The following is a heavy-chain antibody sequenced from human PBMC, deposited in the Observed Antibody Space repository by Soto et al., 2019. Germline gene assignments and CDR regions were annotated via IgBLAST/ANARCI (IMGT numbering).Heavy chain of an antibody. V-gene: IGHV3-23*01. CDR2: ISSSGGST. J-gene: IGHJ6*02. CDR1: GFTFSGYA. Sequence: PGGSLRLSCAASGFTFSGYAMTWVRQAPGKGLEWVSAISSSGGSTFYADSVKRRFSISRDNSKNTLYLQLNSLRAEDTAVYYCAKGLFDYYPYYGMDVWGQGTTVTVSS. CDR3: AKGLFDYYPYYGMDV.